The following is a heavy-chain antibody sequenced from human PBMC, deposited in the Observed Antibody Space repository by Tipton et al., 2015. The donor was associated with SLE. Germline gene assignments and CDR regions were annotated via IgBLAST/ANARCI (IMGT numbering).Heavy chain of an antibody. D-gene: IGHD6-6*01. CDR2: IIPIFGTA. CDR3: ARDAAARPGGWFGP. CDR1: GYTFTSYY. Sequence: QLVQSGPEVKKPGASVKVSCKASGYTFTSYYMHWVRQAPGQGLEWMGRIIPIFGTANYAQKFQGRVTITADESTSTAYMELSSLRSEDTAVNYCARDAAARPGGWFGPWGQGTLVTVSS. V-gene: IGHV1-69*13. J-gene: IGHJ5*02.